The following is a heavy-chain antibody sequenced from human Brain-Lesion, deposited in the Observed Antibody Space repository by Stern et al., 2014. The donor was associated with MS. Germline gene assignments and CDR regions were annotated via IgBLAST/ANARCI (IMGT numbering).Heavy chain of an antibody. CDR2: IYASGNT. CDR1: GGPISSHSYY. D-gene: IGHD4-17*01. V-gene: IGHV4-61*02. CDR3: ARDYGDLEFDL. J-gene: IGHJ4*02. Sequence: VQLLESGPGLVKPSQTLSLTCTVSGGPISSHSYYWSWIRQPAGKGLEWIGRIYASGNTNYNPSLKSRVSISLDTSKNQLSLRLSSVTASDTAVYYCARDYGDLEFDLWGQGTLVTVSS.